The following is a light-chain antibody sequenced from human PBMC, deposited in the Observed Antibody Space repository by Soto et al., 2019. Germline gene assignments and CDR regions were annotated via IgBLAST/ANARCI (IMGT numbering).Light chain of an antibody. Sequence: EIGMTQSPSTLSVSPGERATLSCRASQSVSNNLAWYQQKPGQAPRLLIYGASSRATGIPDRFSGSGSGTEFTLTISSLQSEDFAVYYCQQYNNWVTFGPGTKVDIK. CDR3: QQYNNWVT. CDR1: QSVSNN. V-gene: IGKV3D-15*01. J-gene: IGKJ3*01. CDR2: GAS.